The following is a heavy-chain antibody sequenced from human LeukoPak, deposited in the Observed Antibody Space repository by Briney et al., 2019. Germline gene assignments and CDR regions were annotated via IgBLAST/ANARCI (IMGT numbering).Heavy chain of an antibody. J-gene: IGHJ6*02. D-gene: IGHD1-7*01. Sequence: GGSLRLSCAASGFTFSSYAMSWVRQAPGKGLEWVSAISGSGGSTYYADSVKGRFTISRDNSKNTLYLQMNSLRAGDTAVYYCAKGPELGLYESNYYGMDVWGQGTTVTVSS. V-gene: IGHV3-23*01. CDR1: GFTFSSYA. CDR3: AKGPELGLYESNYYGMDV. CDR2: ISGSGGST.